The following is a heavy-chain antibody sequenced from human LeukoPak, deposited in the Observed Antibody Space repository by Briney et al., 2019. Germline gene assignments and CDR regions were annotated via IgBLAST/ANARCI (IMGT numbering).Heavy chain of an antibody. CDR2: ISYGGSNK. D-gene: IGHD3-22*01. J-gene: IGHJ4*02. CDR3: AKDGYYDSSGSPTGYFDY. Sequence: GGSLRLSCAASGFTFSSYTMHCVRPAPDKGLERVAVISYGGSNKYYADFVKGLFTFSRDNSKNTLYLKMSSLRAEDTAVYYCAKDGYYDSSGSPTGYFDYWGQGTLVTVSS. V-gene: IGHV3-30-3*01. CDR1: GFTFSSYT.